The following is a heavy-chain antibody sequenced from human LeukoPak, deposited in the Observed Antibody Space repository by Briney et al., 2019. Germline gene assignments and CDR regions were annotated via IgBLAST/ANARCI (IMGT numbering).Heavy chain of an antibody. CDR1: GFTFSSYS. Sequence: GGSLRLSCAASGFTFSSYSMNWVRQAPGKGLEWVSAISGSGDNSYYAASVKGRFTISRDNPKSTVYLQMNSLRAEDTAVYYCAECNGVTCYSSSDYWGQGTLVTVSS. J-gene: IGHJ4*02. CDR3: AECNGVTCYSSSDY. V-gene: IGHV3-23*01. D-gene: IGHD2-15*01. CDR2: ISGSGDNS.